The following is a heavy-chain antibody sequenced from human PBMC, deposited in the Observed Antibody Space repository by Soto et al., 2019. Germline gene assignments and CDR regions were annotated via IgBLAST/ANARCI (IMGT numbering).Heavy chain of an antibody. Sequence: EVQLLASGGGLVQPGGSLRLSCAASGFTFSTSGMSWVRQAPGRGLEWISVISGSGTSTYYAHSVKCLFTISRDNSKNALYLRMNRLRTEDAGGYYCAKGASLTHNDCWGQGTLFTVSS. CDR2: ISGSGTST. V-gene: IGHV3-23*01. J-gene: IGHJ4*02. CDR1: GFTFSTSG. D-gene: IGHD2-15*01. CDR3: AKGASLTHNDC.